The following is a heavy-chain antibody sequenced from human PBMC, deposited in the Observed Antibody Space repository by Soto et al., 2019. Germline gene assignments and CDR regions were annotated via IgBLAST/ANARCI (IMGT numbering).Heavy chain of an antibody. Sequence: GGSLRLSCAASGFTFSSYAMHWVRQAPGKGLEWVAVISYDGSNKYYADSVKGRFTTSRDNSKNTLYLQMNSLRAEDTAVYYCARDPTYSSWGQGTLVTVSS. D-gene: IGHD6-13*01. CDR3: ARDPTYSS. V-gene: IGHV3-30-3*01. CDR2: ISYDGSNK. CDR1: GFTFSSYA. J-gene: IGHJ4*02.